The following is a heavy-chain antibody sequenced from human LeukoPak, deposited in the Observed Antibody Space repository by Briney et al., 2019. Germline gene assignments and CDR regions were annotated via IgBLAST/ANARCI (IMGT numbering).Heavy chain of an antibody. V-gene: IGHV3-9*01. J-gene: IGHJ4*02. CDR1: GFTFDDYA. CDR3: AKDSQWLVRGGYFDY. D-gene: IGHD6-19*01. CDR2: ISWNSGSI. Sequence: GGSLRLSCAASGFTFDDYAMHWDRQAPGKGLEWVSGISWNSGSIGYADSVKGRFTISRDNAKNSLYLQMNSLRAEDTALYYCAKDSQWLVRGGYFDYWGQGTLVTVSS.